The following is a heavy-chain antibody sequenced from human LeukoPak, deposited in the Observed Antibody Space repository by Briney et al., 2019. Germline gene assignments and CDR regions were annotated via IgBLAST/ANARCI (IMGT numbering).Heavy chain of an antibody. V-gene: IGHV1-2*02. CDR2: INPNSGGT. J-gene: IGHJ5*02. D-gene: IGHD3-3*01. CDR1: GYTFTSYD. Sequence: ASVKVSCKASGYTFTSYDINWVRQAPGQGLEWMGWINPNSGGTNYAQKFQGRVTMTRDTSISTAYMELSRLRSDDTAVYYCARDRLGTYDFWSGYYRGWFDPWGQGTLVTVSS. CDR3: ARDRLGTYDFWSGYYRGWFDP.